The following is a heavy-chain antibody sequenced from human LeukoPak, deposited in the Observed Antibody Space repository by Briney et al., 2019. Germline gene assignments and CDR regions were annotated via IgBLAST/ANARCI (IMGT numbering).Heavy chain of an antibody. CDR3: ARDSAGTYYYYYYMDV. CDR1: GGSISSYY. D-gene: IGHD3-10*01. Sequence: SSETLSLTCTVSGGSISSYYWSWLRQPAGKGLEWIGRIYTSGSTNYNPSLKSRVTMSVDTSKNQFSLKLSSVTAADTAVYYCARDSAGTYYYYYYMDVWGKGTTVTVSS. CDR2: IYTSGST. V-gene: IGHV4-4*07. J-gene: IGHJ6*03.